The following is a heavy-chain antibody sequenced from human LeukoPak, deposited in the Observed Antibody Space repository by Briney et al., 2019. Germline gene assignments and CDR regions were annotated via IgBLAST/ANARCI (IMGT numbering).Heavy chain of an antibody. D-gene: IGHD6-13*01. J-gene: IGHJ1*01. CDR3: ATPAAGPGAEYSLY. CDR2: IDFTSRYI. Sequence: GGSLRLSCAASGFTFSSYSMNWVRQAPGKGLEWVSSIDFTSRYIYNADSVKGRFTTSRVNAKNSLDLQMNSLKVEDTAVYYCATPAAGPGAEYSLYWGQGTLVIVSS. CDR1: GFTFSSYS. V-gene: IGHV3-21*01.